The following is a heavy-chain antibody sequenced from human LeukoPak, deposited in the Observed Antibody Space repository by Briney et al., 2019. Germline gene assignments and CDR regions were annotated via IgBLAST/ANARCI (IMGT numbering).Heavy chain of an antibody. Sequence: GRSLRLSCAASGFTFDDYAMHWVRQAPGKGLEWVSGISWNSGSIGYADSVKGRFTISRDNAKNSLYLQMNSLRAEDTALYYCASGPNYYYYYMDVWGKGTTVTVSS. V-gene: IGHV3-9*01. J-gene: IGHJ6*03. D-gene: IGHD3-10*01. CDR1: GFTFDDYA. CDR3: ASGPNYYYYYMDV. CDR2: ISWNSGSI.